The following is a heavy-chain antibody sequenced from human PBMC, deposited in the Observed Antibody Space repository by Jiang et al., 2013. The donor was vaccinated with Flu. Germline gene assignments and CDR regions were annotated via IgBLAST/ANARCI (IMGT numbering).Heavy chain of an antibody. CDR1: GYTFTGYY. V-gene: IGHV1-2*06. CDR2: INPNSGGT. J-gene: IGHJ4*02. D-gene: IGHD4-17*01. CDR3: ARGMRKRMTTVTTTFDY. Sequence: CGAEVKKPGASVKVSCKASGYTFTGYYMHWVRQAPGQGLEWMGRINPNSGGTNYAQKFQGRVTMTRDTSISTAYMELSRLRSDDTAVYYCARGMRKRMTTVTTTFDYWGQGTLVTVSS.